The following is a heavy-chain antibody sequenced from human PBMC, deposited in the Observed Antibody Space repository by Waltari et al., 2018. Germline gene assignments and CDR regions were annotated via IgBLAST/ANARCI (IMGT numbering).Heavy chain of an antibody. CDR1: GGSISSGGYY. CDR2: IYYSGST. J-gene: IGHJ6*03. D-gene: IGHD3-16*01. V-gene: IGHV4-31*03. CDR3: ARGGMGPVYYYYMDV. Sequence: QVQLQESGPGLVKPSQTLSLTCTVSGGSISSGGYYWSWIRQHPGKGLEWIGYIYYSGSTYYNPSLKSRVTISVDTSKNQFSLKLSSVTAADTAVYYCARGGMGPVYYYYMDVWGKGTTVTVSS.